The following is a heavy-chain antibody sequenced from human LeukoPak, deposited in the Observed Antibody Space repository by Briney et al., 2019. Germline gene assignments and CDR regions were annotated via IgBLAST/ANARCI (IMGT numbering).Heavy chain of an antibody. J-gene: IGHJ4*02. V-gene: IGHV3-23*01. CDR2: ISGSGGST. CDR3: ARGPYDYVWGSYRRDYFDY. Sequence: GGTLRLSCAASGFTFSSFGMSWVRQAPGKGLEWVSAISGSGGSTYYADSVKGRFTISRDNSKNTLYLQMNSLRAEDTAVYYCARGPYDYVWGSYRRDYFDYWGQGTLVTVSS. D-gene: IGHD3-16*02. CDR1: GFTFSSFG.